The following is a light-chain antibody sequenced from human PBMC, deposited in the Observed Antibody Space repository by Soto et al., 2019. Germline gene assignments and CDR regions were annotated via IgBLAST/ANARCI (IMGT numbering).Light chain of an antibody. V-gene: IGKV3-20*01. Sequence: EIVLTQSPGTLSLSPGERATLSCRASHSVSSRYLAWYQQKPGQAPRLLIYGASSRATGSPDRFSGSGSGTDFTLPISSLEPEDFAVYYCQQYGGSPPYTFGQGTKLEIK. J-gene: IGKJ2*01. CDR3: QQYGGSPPYT. CDR1: HSVSSRY. CDR2: GAS.